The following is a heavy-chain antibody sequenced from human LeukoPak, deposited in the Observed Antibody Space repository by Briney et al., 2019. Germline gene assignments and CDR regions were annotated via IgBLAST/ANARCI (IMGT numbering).Heavy chain of an antibody. V-gene: IGHV4-61*02. CDR1: GGSISSGSYY. CDR2: IYTSGST. CDR3: ARLAGCSSTSCYGYYYYMDV. D-gene: IGHD2-2*01. J-gene: IGHJ6*03. Sequence: SQTLSLTCTVSGGSISSGSYYWSWIRQPAGKGLEWIGRIYTSGSTNYNPSLKSRVTISVDTSKNQFSLKLSSVTAADTAVYYCARLAGCSSTSCYGYYYYMDVWGKGATVTVSS.